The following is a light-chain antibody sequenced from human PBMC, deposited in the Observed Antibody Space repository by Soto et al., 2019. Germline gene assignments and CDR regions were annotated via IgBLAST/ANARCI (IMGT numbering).Light chain of an antibody. V-gene: IGLV2-14*01. CDR2: EVS. Sequence: QSALTQPASVSGSPGQSITICCSGTSSDVGGYNYVSWYQQHPGKAPKHMIYEVSNRPSGVSNRFSGSKSGNTASLTISGLQAEDEADYYCSSYTSSSTLDVVFGGGTKLTVL. CDR1: SSDVGGYNY. J-gene: IGLJ2*01. CDR3: SSYTSSSTLDVV.